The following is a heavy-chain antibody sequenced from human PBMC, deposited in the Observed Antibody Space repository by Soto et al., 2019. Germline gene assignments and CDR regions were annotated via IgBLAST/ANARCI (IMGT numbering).Heavy chain of an antibody. CDR1: GFTFSSYS. J-gene: IGHJ3*02. V-gene: IGHV3-48*04. CDR2: ISSSSSTI. CDR3: ARGGTGGSGYDAFDI. Sequence: GGSLRLSCAASGFTFSSYSMNWVRQAPGKGLEWVSYISSSSSTIYYADFVKGRFTISRDNAKNSLYLQMNSLRAEDTAVYYCARGGTGGSGYDAFDIWGQGTMVTVSS. D-gene: IGHD7-27*01.